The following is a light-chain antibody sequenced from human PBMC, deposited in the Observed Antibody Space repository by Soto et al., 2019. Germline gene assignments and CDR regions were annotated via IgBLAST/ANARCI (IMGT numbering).Light chain of an antibody. J-gene: IGKJ3*01. V-gene: IGKV1-9*01. CDR2: AAS. CDR1: QGISSY. CDR3: QQLNGYPVT. Sequence: DIQLTQSPSFLSASVGDRVIITCRASQGISSYLAWYQQKPGKAPKLLIYAASTLQSGVPSRFSGSGSGTEFTLTISSLQPEDFAAYYCQQLNGYPVTFGPGTKVDIK.